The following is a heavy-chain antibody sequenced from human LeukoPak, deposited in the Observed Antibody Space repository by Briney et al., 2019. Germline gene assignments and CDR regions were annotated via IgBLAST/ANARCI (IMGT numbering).Heavy chain of an antibody. V-gene: IGHV5-51*01. CDR2: IYPGDSDT. J-gene: IGHJ4*02. D-gene: IGHD4-17*01. Sequence: GESLKISCKGSGYSFTSYWIGWVRRMPGKGLEWMGIIYPGDSDTRYSPSFQGQVTISADKSISTAYLQWSSLKASDTAMYYCARQGRDYAVPYYFDYWGQGTLVTVSS. CDR3: ARQGRDYAVPYYFDY. CDR1: GYSFTSYW.